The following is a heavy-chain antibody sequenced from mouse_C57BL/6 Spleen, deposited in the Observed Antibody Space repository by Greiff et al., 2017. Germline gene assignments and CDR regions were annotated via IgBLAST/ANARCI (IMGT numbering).Heavy chain of an antibody. CDR1: GYAFTNYL. CDR2: INPGSGGT. CDR3: ARDATTVVATEDYAMDY. V-gene: IGHV1-54*01. J-gene: IGHJ4*01. Sequence: QVHVKQSGAELVRPGTSVKVSCKASGYAFTNYLIEWVKQRPGQGLEWIGVINPGSGGTNYNEKFKGKATLTADKSSSTAYMQLSSLTSEDSAVYFCARDATTVVATEDYAMDYWGQGTSVTVSS. D-gene: IGHD1-1*01.